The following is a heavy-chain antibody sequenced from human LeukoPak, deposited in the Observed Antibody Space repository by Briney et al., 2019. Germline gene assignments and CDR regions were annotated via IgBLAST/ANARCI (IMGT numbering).Heavy chain of an antibody. V-gene: IGHV4-34*01. CDR2: IYHSGST. CDR1: GGSFSGYY. D-gene: IGHD5-18*01. CDR3: ASTYTNPLYSYGPDY. Sequence: SETLSLTCAVYGGSFSGYYWSWIRQPPGKGLEWIGEIYHSGSTNYNPSLKSRVTISVDKSKNQFSLKLSSVTAADTAVYYCASTYTNPLYSYGPDYWGQGTPVTVSS. J-gene: IGHJ4*02.